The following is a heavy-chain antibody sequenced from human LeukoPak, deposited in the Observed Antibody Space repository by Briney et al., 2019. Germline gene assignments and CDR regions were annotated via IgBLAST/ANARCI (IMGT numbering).Heavy chain of an antibody. J-gene: IGHJ4*02. D-gene: IGHD6-13*01. V-gene: IGHV4-59*01. CDR3: AREVVAAAGTVDY. CDR2: IYYSGST. CDR1: GDSISGFY. Sequence: SETLSLTCTVSGDSISGFYWSWIRQRPGKGLEWIGYIYYSGSTNYNPSLKSRVTISVDTSKNQFSLKLTSVTAADTAVYYCAREVVAAAGTVDYWGQGTLVTVSS.